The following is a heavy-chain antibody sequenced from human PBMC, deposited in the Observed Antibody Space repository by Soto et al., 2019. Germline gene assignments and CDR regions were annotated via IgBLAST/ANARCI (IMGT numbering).Heavy chain of an antibody. D-gene: IGHD6-13*01. CDR2: INHSGSA. V-gene: IGHV4-34*01. Sequence: TIALPGAGYGASFSGYYWIGIRQPAGTGLEWIGEINHSGSANYNPSLKSLVTISLDTSKNQFSLKLSSVTAADTAVYYCARGYSSSWYYYYYGRGGRDQGPTGTVYS. CDR1: GASFSGYY. CDR3: ARGYSSSWYYYYYGRGG. J-gene: IGHJ6*02.